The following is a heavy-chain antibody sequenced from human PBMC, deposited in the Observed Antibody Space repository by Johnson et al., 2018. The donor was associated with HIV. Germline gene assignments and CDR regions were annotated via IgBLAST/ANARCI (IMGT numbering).Heavy chain of an antibody. CDR3: ARVRWELPDDAFDI. V-gene: IGHV3-20*04. CDR2: IHWNAGNT. J-gene: IGHJ3*02. D-gene: IGHD1-26*01. Sequence: VQLVESWGYVVRPGGSLRLSCAASGFTFDDYDMTWVRQAPGKGLEWVSGIHWNAGNTEYAASVKGRFTISRDDSKNSLYLQMNSLRAEDTAVYYCARVRWELPDDAFDIWGQGTMVTVSS. CDR1: GFTFDDYD.